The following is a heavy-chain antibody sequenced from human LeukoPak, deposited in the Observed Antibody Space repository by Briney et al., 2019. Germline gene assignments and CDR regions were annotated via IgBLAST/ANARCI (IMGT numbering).Heavy chain of an antibody. CDR1: GFTFSSYG. CDR2: ISYDGSNK. V-gene: IGHV3-30*18. D-gene: IGHD4-17*01. CDR3: AKTMTTVTTYLDY. Sequence: PGGSLRLSCAASGFTFSSYGMHWVRQAPGKGLEWVAVISYDGSNKYYADSVKGRFTISRDNSKNTLYQQMNSLRAEDTAVYYCAKTMTTVTTYLDYWGQGTLVTVSS. J-gene: IGHJ4*02.